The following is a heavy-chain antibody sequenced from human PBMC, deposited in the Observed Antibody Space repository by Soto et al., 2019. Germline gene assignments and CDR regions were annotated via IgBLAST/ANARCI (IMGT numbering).Heavy chain of an antibody. CDR2: IYHSGST. V-gene: IGHV4-4*02. CDR1: SGSISSSNW. J-gene: IGHJ6*03. CDR3: ARGRGYYDILTGYSLHYYSYYMDV. D-gene: IGHD3-9*01. Sequence: SETLSLTCAVSSGSISSSNWWSWVRQPPGKGLEWIGEIYHSGSTNYNPSLKSRVTISVDKSKNQFSLKLSSVTAADTAVYYCARGRGYYDILTGYSLHYYSYYMDVWGKGTTVTVSS.